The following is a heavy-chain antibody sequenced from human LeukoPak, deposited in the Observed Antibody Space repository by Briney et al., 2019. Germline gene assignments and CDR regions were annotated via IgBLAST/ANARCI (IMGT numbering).Heavy chain of an antibody. CDR1: GFTFSNYS. CDR3: ARDHGAPEFCSGGGCQNTYYYYGMNV. CDR2: ISSSRSYI. V-gene: IGHV3-21*01. D-gene: IGHD2-15*01. J-gene: IGHJ6*02. Sequence: GGSLRLSCAASGFTFSNYSMNWVRQAPGKGLEWVSSISSSRSYIYYADSVKGRFTIFRDNAKNSLYLQMNSLRAEDTAVYYCARDHGAPEFCSGGGCQNTYYYYGMNVWGQGTTVTVSS.